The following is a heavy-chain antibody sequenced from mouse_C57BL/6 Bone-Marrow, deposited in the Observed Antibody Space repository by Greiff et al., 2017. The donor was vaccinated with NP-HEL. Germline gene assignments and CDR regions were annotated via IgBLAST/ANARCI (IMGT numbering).Heavy chain of an antibody. CDR2: ISSGISTI. CDR1: GFTFSDYG. CDR3: ARCGSGYPWFAY. D-gene: IGHD3-2*02. V-gene: IGHV5-17*01. J-gene: IGHJ3*01. Sequence: EVKVVESGGGLVKPGGSLKLSCAASGFTFSDYGMHWVRQAPEKGLEWVAYISSGISTIYYADTVKGRVTISRDNAKNTLFLQMTSLRSEDTAMYYCARCGSGYPWFAYWGQGTLVTVSA.